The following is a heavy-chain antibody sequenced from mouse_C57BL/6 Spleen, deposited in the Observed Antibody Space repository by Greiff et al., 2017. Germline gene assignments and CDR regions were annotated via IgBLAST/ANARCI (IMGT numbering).Heavy chain of an antibody. V-gene: IGHV1-20*01. Sequence: VQLQQSGPELVKPGDSVKISCKASGYSFTGYFMTWVMQSHGKSLEWIGRINPYNGDTFYNEKFKGKATLTVDKSSSTAHMERRSLTSEDAAVYYCARRDYSNWDFDVWGTGTTVTVAS. J-gene: IGHJ1*03. CDR1: GYSFTGYF. D-gene: IGHD2-5*01. CDR3: ARRDYSNWDFDV. CDR2: INPYNGDT.